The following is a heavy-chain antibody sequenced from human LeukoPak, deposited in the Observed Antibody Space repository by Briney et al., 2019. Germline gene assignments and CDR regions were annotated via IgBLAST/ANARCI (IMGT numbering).Heavy chain of an antibody. CDR1: GFTFSHYG. Sequence: GGSLRLSCAASGFTFSHYGMYWVRQAPGKELEYVSAITGDGGSTYYADSVKGRFIISRDNPKNTVYLQMGSLRAEDMAVYYCARSLGGYADSWGQGTLVTVSS. J-gene: IGHJ4*02. CDR3: ARSLGGYADS. D-gene: IGHD3-16*01. V-gene: IGHV3-64*02. CDR2: ITGDGGST.